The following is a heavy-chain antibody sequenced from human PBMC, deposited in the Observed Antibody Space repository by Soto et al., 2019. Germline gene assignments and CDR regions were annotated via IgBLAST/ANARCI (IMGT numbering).Heavy chain of an antibody. CDR2: IYYSGST. J-gene: IGHJ4*02. Sequence: QLQLQESGPGLVKPSETLSLTCTVSGGSISSSSYYWGWIRQPPGKGLEWIGSIYYSGSTYYNPSLKSRVTIAVDTSKNQFSLKLSSVTAADTAVYCCARSPREKEYYYDSSGYYFDYWGQGTLVTVSS. V-gene: IGHV4-39*01. CDR1: GGSISSSSYY. D-gene: IGHD3-22*01. CDR3: ARSPREKEYYYDSSGYYFDY.